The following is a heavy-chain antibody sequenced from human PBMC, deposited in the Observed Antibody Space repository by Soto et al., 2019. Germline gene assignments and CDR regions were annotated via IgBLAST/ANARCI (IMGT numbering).Heavy chain of an antibody. V-gene: IGHV5-51*01. CDR1: GNIFSNSW. J-gene: IGHJ4*02. CDR2: IYPGDSDT. CDR3: ARQVGGSYLYYFDY. D-gene: IGHD1-26*01. Sequence: GESLKISCKGSGNIFSNSWIGWVRQMPGKGLEWMGIIYPGDSDTRYSPSLQGQVTISADKSTSTAYLQWSSLKASDTAMYYCARQVGGSYLYYFDYWGQGTLVTVS.